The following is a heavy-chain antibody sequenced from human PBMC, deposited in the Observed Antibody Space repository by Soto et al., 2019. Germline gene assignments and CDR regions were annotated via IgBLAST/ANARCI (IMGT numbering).Heavy chain of an antibody. Sequence: QVQLVESGGGVVQPGRSLRLSCAASGFTFSIYAMHWVRQAPGKGLEWVAVISYDGSNKYYADSVKGRFTISRDNSKNTLYLQMNSLRAEDTAVYYCARDPAGYCSSTSCPTPYGMDVWGQGTTVTVSS. D-gene: IGHD2-2*01. CDR3: ARDPAGYCSSTSCPTPYGMDV. J-gene: IGHJ6*02. V-gene: IGHV3-30-3*01. CDR1: GFTFSIYA. CDR2: ISYDGSNK.